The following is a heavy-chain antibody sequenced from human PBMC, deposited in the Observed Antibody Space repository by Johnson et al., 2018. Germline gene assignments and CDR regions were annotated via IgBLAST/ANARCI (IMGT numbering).Heavy chain of an antibody. D-gene: IGHD3-22*01. CDR1: GYIFTAYY. J-gene: IGHJ3*02. CDR2: ISPYNGVT. V-gene: IGHV1-2*02. CDR3: ARDGWDYYDKIDYYPRGFDI. Sequence: QVQLVESGAEVMKPGVSVKVSCKASGYIFTAYYIHWVRQAPGQGLEWMGWISPYNGVTRYAQKFQGRVTVTWDTSVSTAYMELSMLRSDDTAVYYCARDGWDYYDKIDYYPRGFDIWGQGTMVTVSS.